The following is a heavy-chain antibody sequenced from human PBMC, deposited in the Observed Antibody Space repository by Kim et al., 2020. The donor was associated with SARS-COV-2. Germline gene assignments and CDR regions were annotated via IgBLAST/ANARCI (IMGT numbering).Heavy chain of an antibody. CDR2: T. V-gene: IGHV1-3*01. J-gene: IGHJ3*01. D-gene: IGHD3-22*01. Sequence: TRYSQNFQGRVAITRDTSASTAYMELNRLRSEDTAVYYCAREGHEGGYLTWGQGTMVIVSS. CDR3: AREGHEGGYLT.